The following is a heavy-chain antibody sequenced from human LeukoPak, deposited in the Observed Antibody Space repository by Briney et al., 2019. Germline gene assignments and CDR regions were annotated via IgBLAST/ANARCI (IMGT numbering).Heavy chain of an antibody. CDR1: GYTFTGYY. CDR2: INPNSGGT. D-gene: IGHD2-2*01. J-gene: IGHJ4*02. CDR3: ARLQGNCSSTSCFDY. Sequence: GASVKVSCKASGYTFTGYYMHWVRQAPGQGLEWMGWINPNSGGTNYAQKFQSRVTMTRDTSISTAYMELSRLRSDDTAVYYCARLQGNCSSTSCFDYWGQGTLVTVSS. V-gene: IGHV1-2*02.